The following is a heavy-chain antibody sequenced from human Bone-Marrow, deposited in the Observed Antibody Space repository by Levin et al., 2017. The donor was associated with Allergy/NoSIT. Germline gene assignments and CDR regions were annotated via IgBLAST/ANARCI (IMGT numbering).Heavy chain of an antibody. Sequence: GGSLRLSCAASGFTVTDAWMHWVRQAPGKGLEWVGRIKRKTDGGTTAYAAPVRVRFTISTDDSENTVSLQMGNLKTDDTAVYYCATDDYGGNWGQGTLVTVSS. D-gene: IGHD4-23*01. CDR3: ATDDYGGN. CDR1: GFTVTDAW. J-gene: IGHJ4*02. CDR2: IKRKTDGGTT. V-gene: IGHV3-15*01.